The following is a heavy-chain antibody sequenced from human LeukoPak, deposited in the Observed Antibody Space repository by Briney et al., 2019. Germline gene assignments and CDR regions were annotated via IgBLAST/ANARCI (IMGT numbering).Heavy chain of an antibody. CDR1: GFTFSSYS. J-gene: IGHJ4*02. D-gene: IGHD5-18*01. Sequence: GGSLRLSCAASGFTFSSYSMNWVRQAPGKGLEWVSSISSSSSYIYYADSVKGRFTISRDNAKNTLYLQMNSLRAEDTAVYYCARSIYNYGPGADYWGQGTVVTVSS. V-gene: IGHV3-21*01. CDR2: ISSSSSYI. CDR3: ARSIYNYGPGADY.